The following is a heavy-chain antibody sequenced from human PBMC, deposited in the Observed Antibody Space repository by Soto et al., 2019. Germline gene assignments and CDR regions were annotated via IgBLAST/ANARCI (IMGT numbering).Heavy chain of an antibody. Sequence: QITLKESGPTLVKPTQTLTLTCTFSWFSLTTDRVGVGWIRQPPGEALEWLAVIYWDDTKTYRPSLESRLTITKDTSKNQVAITMTNMDSLDTATYYCAHAYGGRSLYWGQGTLVTVSS. D-gene: IGHD1-26*01. CDR1: WFSLTTDRVG. CDR2: IYWDDTK. J-gene: IGHJ4*02. V-gene: IGHV2-5*02. CDR3: AHAYGGRSLY.